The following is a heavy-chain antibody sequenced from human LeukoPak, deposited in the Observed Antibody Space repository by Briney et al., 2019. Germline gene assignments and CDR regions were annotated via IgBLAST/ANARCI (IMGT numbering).Heavy chain of an antibody. Sequence: PGGSLRLSCAASGFTFSSYWMSWVRQAPGKGLEWVANIKQDGSEKYYVDSVKGRFTISRDNAKNSLYLQMNSLRAEDTAVYYCARENYAAYDFWSGYNYYYYIDVWGKGTTVTVSS. V-gene: IGHV3-7*01. CDR3: ARENYAAYDFWSGYNYYYYIDV. D-gene: IGHD3-3*01. J-gene: IGHJ6*03. CDR1: GFTFSSYW. CDR2: IKQDGSEK.